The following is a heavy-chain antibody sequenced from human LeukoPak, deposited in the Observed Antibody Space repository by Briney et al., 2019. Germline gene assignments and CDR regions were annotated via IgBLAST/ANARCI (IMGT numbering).Heavy chain of an antibody. CDR2: ITPNSGGP. Sequence: GASVKVSCKASGYTFTGYYMQWVRQATGQGLEWMGWITPNSGGPNYAQTFQGRVTMTRDTFISTANMELSRLRSGDTAVYYCATWSRIWWWWYLPATSDYWGQGTLVTVSS. V-gene: IGHV1-2*02. CDR1: GYTFTGYY. CDR3: ATWSRIWWWWYLPATSDY. J-gene: IGHJ4*02. D-gene: IGHD2-15*01.